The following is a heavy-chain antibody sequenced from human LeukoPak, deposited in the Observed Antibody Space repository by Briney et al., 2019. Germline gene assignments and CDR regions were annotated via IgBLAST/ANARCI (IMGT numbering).Heavy chain of an antibody. V-gene: IGHV1-2*02. D-gene: IGHD2-2*01. CDR3: ARGRRRYCSSTSCYDDAFDI. Sequence: ASVKVSCKASGYTFTGYFMHWVRQAPGQGPEWMGWINPNSGGTNYAQKFQGRVTMTRDTSINTTYMELSRLKSDDTAVYYCARGRRRYCSSTSCYDDAFDIWGQGTMVTVSS. J-gene: IGHJ3*02. CDR2: INPNSGGT. CDR1: GYTFTGYF.